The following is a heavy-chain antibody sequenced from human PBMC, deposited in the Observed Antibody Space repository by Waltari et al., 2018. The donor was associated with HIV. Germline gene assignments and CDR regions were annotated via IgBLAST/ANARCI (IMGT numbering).Heavy chain of an antibody. CDR3: AKDLTYSNYEGFDY. D-gene: IGHD4-4*01. Sequence: EVQLVESGGGLVQPGRSLRLSCAASGFIFVDYGMHWVRQAPGKGREWVSVISWDSGSIGYADSGKGRFTISRDNAKNSLYLQMNSLRPEDTALYYCAKDLTYSNYEGFDYWGQGTLVTVSS. CDR2: ISWDSGSI. CDR1: GFIFVDYG. J-gene: IGHJ4*02. V-gene: IGHV3-9*01.